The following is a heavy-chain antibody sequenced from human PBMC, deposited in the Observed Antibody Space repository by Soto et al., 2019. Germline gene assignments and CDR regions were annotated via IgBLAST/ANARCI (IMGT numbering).Heavy chain of an antibody. CDR3: ATTFYSSSWYSAYFDY. CDR1: GYTFTGYY. J-gene: IGHJ4*02. CDR2: INPNSGGT. Sequence: GASVKVSCKASGYTFTGYYMHWVRQAPGQGLEWMGWINPNSGGTNYAQKFQGRVTMTRDTSISTAYMELSRLRSDDTAVYYCATTFYSSSWYSAYFDYWGQGTLVTVSS. V-gene: IGHV1-2*02. D-gene: IGHD6-13*01.